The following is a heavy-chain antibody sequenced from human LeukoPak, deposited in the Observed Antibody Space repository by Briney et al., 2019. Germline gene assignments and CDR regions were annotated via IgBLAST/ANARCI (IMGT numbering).Heavy chain of an antibody. CDR1: GFTFSSYS. V-gene: IGHV3-21*01. CDR3: ARAGGCYRDYYYYYMDV. J-gene: IGHJ6*03. D-gene: IGHD1-26*01. Sequence: PGGSLRLSCAASGFTFSSYSMNWVRQAPGKGLEWVSSISSSSSYIYYADSVKGRFTISRDNAKNSLYLQMNSLRAEDTAVYYCARAGGCYRDYYYYYMDVWGKGTTVTVSS. CDR2: ISSSSSYI.